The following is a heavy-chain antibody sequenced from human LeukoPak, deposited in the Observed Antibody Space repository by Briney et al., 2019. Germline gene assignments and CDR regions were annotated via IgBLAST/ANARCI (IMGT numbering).Heavy chain of an antibody. CDR2: IYWNGDSI. V-gene: IGHV3-20*04. CDR1: GFTFNDFG. Sequence: GGPLRLSCTASGFTFNDFGMNWVRQIPGKGLEWVSGIYWNGDSIGYAASVKGRFTISRDNAKNTLYLQMNSLGVDDTAIYYCARAIDFYDSSGYQAYFAYWGQGTPVTVSS. CDR3: ARAIDFYDSSGYQAYFAY. D-gene: IGHD3-22*01. J-gene: IGHJ4*01.